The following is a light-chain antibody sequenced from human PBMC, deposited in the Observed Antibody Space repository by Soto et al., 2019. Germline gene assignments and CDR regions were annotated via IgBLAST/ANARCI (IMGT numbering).Light chain of an antibody. CDR3: QQYGSSPWT. CDR1: QSVSSSY. V-gene: IGKV3-20*01. Sequence: EIVLTQSPGTLSLSPGERATLSCRASQSVSSSYLAWYQQKPGQSLRPLIYGASSRAIGIPDRFSGSGSGTDFTLTISRLEPDDFAVYYCQQYGSSPWTFGQGTKVEIK. J-gene: IGKJ1*01. CDR2: GAS.